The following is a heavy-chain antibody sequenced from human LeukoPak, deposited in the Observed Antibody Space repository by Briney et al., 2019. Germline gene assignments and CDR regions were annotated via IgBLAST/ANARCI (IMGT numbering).Heavy chain of an antibody. D-gene: IGHD4-11*01. Sequence: PSETLSLTCTVSGGSISSYYWSWIRQPPGKGLEWIGYIYYSGSTNYNPSLKSRVTISVDTSKNQFSLKLSSVTAADTAVYYCARGPSTVSTASNFDYWGQGTLVTVSS. V-gene: IGHV4-59*01. CDR3: ARGPSTVSTASNFDY. J-gene: IGHJ4*02. CDR2: IYYSGST. CDR1: GGSISSYY.